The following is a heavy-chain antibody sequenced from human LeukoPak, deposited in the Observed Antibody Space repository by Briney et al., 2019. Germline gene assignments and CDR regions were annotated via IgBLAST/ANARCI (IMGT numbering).Heavy chain of an antibody. CDR3: ARPQTMGSSSPLGY. V-gene: IGHV4-59*01. J-gene: IGHJ4*02. D-gene: IGHD2-2*01. Sequence: SETLSLTCTVSGVSISSYSWIWIRQPPGKGLEWIGDIHYSGRANYNPSLKSRVTTSLDTSKNQISLKLSSVTAADTAVYYCARPQTMGSSSPLGYWGQGTLVTVSS. CDR2: IHYSGRA. CDR1: GVSISSYS.